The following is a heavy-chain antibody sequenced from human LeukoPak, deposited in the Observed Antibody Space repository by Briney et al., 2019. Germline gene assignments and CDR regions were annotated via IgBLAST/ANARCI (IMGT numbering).Heavy chain of an antibody. CDR1: GYTFTGSY. V-gene: IGHV1-2*06. CDR3: ARLRRDGYNFGGIDY. D-gene: IGHD5-24*01. Sequence: ASVKVSCKASGYTFTGSYMHWVRQAPGQGLEWMGRINPNSGGTNYAQKFQGRVTMTRDTSISTAYMELSRLRSDDTAVYYCARLRRDGYNFGGIDYWGQGTLVTVSS. J-gene: IGHJ4*02. CDR2: INPNSGGT.